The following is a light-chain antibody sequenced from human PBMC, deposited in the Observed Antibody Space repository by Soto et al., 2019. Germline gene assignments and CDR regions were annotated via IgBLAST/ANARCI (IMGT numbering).Light chain of an antibody. J-gene: IGLJ1*01. Sequence: LTQPASVSGSPGQSITISCTGTSSDVGGYNSVSWYQQHPGKAPKLMIYEVSNRPSGVSNRFSGSKSGNTASLTISGLQAEDEADYYCSSYTSSRTLYVFGTGTKVTVL. V-gene: IGLV2-14*01. CDR3: SSYTSSRTLYV. CDR1: SSDVGGYNS. CDR2: EVS.